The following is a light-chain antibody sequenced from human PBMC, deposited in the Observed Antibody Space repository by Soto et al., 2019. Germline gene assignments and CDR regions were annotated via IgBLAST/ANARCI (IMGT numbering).Light chain of an antibody. V-gene: IGKV1-9*01. CDR1: QGISSY. CDR3: HQLNSYPHT. Sequence: DIQLTQSPSFLSASVGDRVTITCRASQGISSYLAWYQQIPGKAPNLLIYAASTLQSGIPSRFNGSGSGTEFTLTISSLQPEDFATYYCHQLNSYPHTFGQGTRLEMK. CDR2: AAS. J-gene: IGKJ5*01.